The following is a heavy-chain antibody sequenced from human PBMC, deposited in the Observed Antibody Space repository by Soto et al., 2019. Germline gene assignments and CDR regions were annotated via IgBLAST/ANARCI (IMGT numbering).Heavy chain of an antibody. V-gene: IGHV4-4*07. D-gene: IGHD3-22*01. CDR2: IYTSGST. Sequence: QVQLQESGPGLVKPSETLSLTCTVSGGSISSYYWSWIRQPAGKGLEWIGRIYTSGSTKYNPSLKSRVTMSVDTSKNQFSLKLSSVTAADTAVYYCARGNSYYDSSGPQFDYWGQGTLVTVSS. CDR1: GGSISSYY. J-gene: IGHJ4*02. CDR3: ARGNSYYDSSGPQFDY.